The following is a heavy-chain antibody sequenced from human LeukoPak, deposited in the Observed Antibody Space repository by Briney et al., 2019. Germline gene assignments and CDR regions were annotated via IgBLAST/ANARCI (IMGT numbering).Heavy chain of an antibody. CDR3: AKDHYWSIDY. D-gene: IGHD3-3*01. CDR2: IKGDGIST. Sequence: GGSLRLSCAASGLTFSGYDMHWVRHAPGQGLVWVSRIKGDGISTNYADSVKGRFTISRDIAKNTLNLQMNSLRAEDTGVYYCAKDHYWSIDYWGRGTLVTVSS. J-gene: IGHJ4*02. V-gene: IGHV3-74*01. CDR1: GLTFSGYD.